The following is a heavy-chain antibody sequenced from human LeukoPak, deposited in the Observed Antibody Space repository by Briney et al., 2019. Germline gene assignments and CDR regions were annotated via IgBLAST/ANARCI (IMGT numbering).Heavy chain of an antibody. D-gene: IGHD5-24*01. Sequence: GESLKISCKGSGYSSTSYWIGWARQMTGKGLEWMGIIYPGDSDTRYSPSFQGQVTISADKSISTAYLQWSSLKASDTAMYYCARRRDGYNYLGNFIDYWGQGTLVTVSS. J-gene: IGHJ4*02. CDR2: IYPGDSDT. CDR1: GYSSTSYW. V-gene: IGHV5-51*01. CDR3: ARRRDGYNYLGNFIDY.